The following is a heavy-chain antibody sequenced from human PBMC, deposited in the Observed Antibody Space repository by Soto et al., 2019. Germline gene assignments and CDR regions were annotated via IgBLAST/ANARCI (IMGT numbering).Heavy chain of an antibody. D-gene: IGHD5-12*01. CDR2: IYSGGNT. CDR3: ARWIVAGGLDS. Sequence: EVQLVESGGGLVQPGGSLRLSCAASGFTVSSNYMSWVRQAPGKGLEWVSVIYSGGNTNYPDSVKGRFTISRDNSKNALYLQMNSLRAEDTAVYYCARWIVAGGLDSRGQGTLVTVSS. V-gene: IGHV3-66*01. J-gene: IGHJ4*02. CDR1: GFTVSSNY.